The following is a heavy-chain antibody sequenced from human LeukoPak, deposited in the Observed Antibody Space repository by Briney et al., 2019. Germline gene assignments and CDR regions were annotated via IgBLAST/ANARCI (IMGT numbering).Heavy chain of an antibody. Sequence: GASVKVSCKASGYTFTGYYMHWVRQAPGQGLEWMGWINPNSGGTNYAQKFQGRVTMTRDTSISTAYMELSRLRSDDTAVYYCARVRDGYNTDHFDHWGQGTLVTVSS. CDR3: ARVRDGYNTDHFDH. D-gene: IGHD5-24*01. CDR1: GYTFTGYY. CDR2: INPNSGGT. V-gene: IGHV1-2*02. J-gene: IGHJ4*02.